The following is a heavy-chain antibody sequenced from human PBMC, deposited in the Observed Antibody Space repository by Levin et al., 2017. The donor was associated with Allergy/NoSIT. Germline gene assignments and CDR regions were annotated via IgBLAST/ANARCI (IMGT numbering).Heavy chain of an antibody. D-gene: IGHD3-3*01. V-gene: IGHV5-51*01. CDR1: GYSFNSYW. Sequence: GGSLRLSCKGSGYSFNSYWIAWVRQMPGKGLEWMGVVYPADSDSRYSPSFQGQVTISADKSVSAAYLQWSSLKASDTAMYYCARPKRVAMRNDAFDIWGQGTMVTVSS. CDR2: VYPADSDS. J-gene: IGHJ3*02. CDR3: ARPKRVAMRNDAFDI.